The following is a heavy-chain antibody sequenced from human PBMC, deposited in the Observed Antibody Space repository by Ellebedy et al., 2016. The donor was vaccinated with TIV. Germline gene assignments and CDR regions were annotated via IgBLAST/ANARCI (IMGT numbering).Heavy chain of an antibody. J-gene: IGHJ5*02. CDR3: ASIRGIAAAGREVGWFNP. CDR2: IIPIFGTA. V-gene: IGHV1-69*13. Sequence: SVKVSXKASGGTFSSYAISWVRQAPGQGLEWMGGIIPIFGTANYAQKFQGRVTITADESTSTAYMELSSLRSEDTAVYYCASIRGIAAAGREVGWFNPWGQGTLVTVSS. CDR1: GGTFSSYA. D-gene: IGHD6-13*01.